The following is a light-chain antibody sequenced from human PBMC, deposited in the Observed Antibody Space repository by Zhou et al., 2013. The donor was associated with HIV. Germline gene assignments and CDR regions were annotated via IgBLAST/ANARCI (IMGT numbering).Light chain of an antibody. V-gene: IGKV1-5*01. J-gene: IGKJ2*04. CDR1: EDISSS. CDR3: QQYNSYSPGCS. Sequence: DIQMTQSPSSVSASVGDTVTITCRASEDISSSLAWYQHAPGRGPKLLIYGASKLQGGVPSRFSGSGSGTDFTLTISSLQPDDFATYYCQQYNSYSPGCSFGQGTKLEIK. CDR2: GAS.